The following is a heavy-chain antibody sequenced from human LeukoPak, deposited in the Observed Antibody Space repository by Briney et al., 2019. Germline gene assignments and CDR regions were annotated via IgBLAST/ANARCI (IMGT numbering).Heavy chain of an antibody. CDR3: ATSRSFDY. Sequence: GRSLRLSCAASGFTFSSYGMHWVRQAPGKGLEWVANIKQDGSEKYYVDSVKGRFTISRDNAKNSLYLQMNSLSAEDTAVYYCATSRSFDYWGQGTLATVSS. V-gene: IGHV3-7*01. J-gene: IGHJ4*01. CDR2: IKQDGSEK. CDR1: GFTFSSYG.